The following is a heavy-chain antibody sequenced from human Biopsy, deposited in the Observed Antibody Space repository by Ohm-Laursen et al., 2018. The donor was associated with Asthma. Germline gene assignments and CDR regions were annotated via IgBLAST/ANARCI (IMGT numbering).Heavy chain of an antibody. CDR3: ARAQSTSDSDWFDS. CDR1: GASITSSAYY. V-gene: IGHV4-30-4*08. Sequence: SQTLSLTCTVSGASITSSAYYWGWIRQPPGKGLEWIGYSFHSGSTYYKSSLKSRVSIFVDTSKNQLSLRLSSVTAADTAVYYCARAQSTSDSDWFDSRGQGTLVTVSS. J-gene: IGHJ5*01. CDR2: SFHSGST. D-gene: IGHD1-1*01.